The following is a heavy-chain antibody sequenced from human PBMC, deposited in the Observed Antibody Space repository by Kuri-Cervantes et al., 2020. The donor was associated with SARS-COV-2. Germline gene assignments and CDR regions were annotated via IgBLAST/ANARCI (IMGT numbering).Heavy chain of an antibody. D-gene: IGHD3-22*01. CDR3: AKDQDYYDSSGQFDY. J-gene: IGHJ4*02. CDR2: ISSSGTYT. Sequence: GGFLRLSGAASEFTFSDYYMSWIRQAPGKGLEWLSYISSSGTYTNYAESVKGRFTISRDNAKNSLYLQMNSLRAEDTAVYYCAKDQDYYDSSGQFDYWGQGTLVTVSS. V-gene: IGHV3-11*05. CDR1: EFTFSDYY.